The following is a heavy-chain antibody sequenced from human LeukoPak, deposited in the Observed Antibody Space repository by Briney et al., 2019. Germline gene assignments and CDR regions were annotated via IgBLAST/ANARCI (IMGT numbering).Heavy chain of an antibody. CDR3: ATEKVAFDI. CDR1: GFTLSDYS. Sequence: GGSLRLSCAASGFTLSDYSMNWVRQAPGKGLEWVSSISSSSNYIYYADSVKGRFTISRDNAKNSLHLQMNSLRAEDTAVCYCATEKVAFDIWGQGTMVTVSS. V-gene: IGHV3-21*01. J-gene: IGHJ3*02. CDR2: ISSSSNYI.